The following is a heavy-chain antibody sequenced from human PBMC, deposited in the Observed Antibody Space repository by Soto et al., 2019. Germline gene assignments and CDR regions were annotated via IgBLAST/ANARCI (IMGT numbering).Heavy chain of an antibody. CDR3: ARERSYGMDV. J-gene: IGHJ6*02. CDR1: GYTFTSYD. Sequence: VKVSCKASGYTFTSYDINWVRQATGQGLEWMGWMNPNSGNTVYAQKFQGRVTMTRNTSVSTAYMELSSLRSEDTAVYYCARERSYGMDVWGQGTTVTVSS. CDR2: MNPNSGNT. D-gene: IGHD3-16*01. V-gene: IGHV1-8*01.